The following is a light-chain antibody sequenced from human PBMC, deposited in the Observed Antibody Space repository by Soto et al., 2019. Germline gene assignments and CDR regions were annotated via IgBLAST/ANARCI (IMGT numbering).Light chain of an antibody. V-gene: IGKV3D-15*01. CDR2: GAS. Sequence: EILMTQSPATLSVSPGERATLSCRASQSLNRNLAWYQQKPGQAPRLIIYGASTRASGIPARFSGSGSGTEFTLTISSLQSEDFARYYCQHYKDWPPAVTFGPGTKVDL. CDR3: QHYKDWPPAVT. J-gene: IGKJ3*01. CDR1: QSLNRN.